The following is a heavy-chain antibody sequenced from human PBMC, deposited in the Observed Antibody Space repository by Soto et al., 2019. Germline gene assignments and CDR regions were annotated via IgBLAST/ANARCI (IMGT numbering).Heavy chain of an antibody. CDR1: GGSISSGGYY. Sequence: QVQLQESGPGLVKPSQTLSLTCTVSGGSISSGGYYWSWIRQHPGKGLEWIGYIYYSGNTYYNPSLKSRVTISVDTSKNQFSLKLSSVTAADTAVYYCARDGPPITVRGMDVWGQGTTVTVSS. V-gene: IGHV4-31*03. CDR3: ARDGPPITVRGMDV. J-gene: IGHJ6*02. D-gene: IGHD3-16*01. CDR2: IYYSGNT.